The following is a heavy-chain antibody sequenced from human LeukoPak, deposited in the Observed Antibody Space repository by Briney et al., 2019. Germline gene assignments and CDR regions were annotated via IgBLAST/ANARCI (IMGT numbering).Heavy chain of an antibody. Sequence: SETLSLTCTVSGGSISNYFWTWIRQPPGKGLEWIGYIYTSGNANYNPSLESRVTMSVDTSKNQFSLRLNSVTAADTAVYYCTRGFLQIDYWGQGTLVTVSS. J-gene: IGHJ4*02. CDR3: TRGFLQIDY. CDR1: GGSISNYF. CDR2: IYTSGNA. V-gene: IGHV4-4*09.